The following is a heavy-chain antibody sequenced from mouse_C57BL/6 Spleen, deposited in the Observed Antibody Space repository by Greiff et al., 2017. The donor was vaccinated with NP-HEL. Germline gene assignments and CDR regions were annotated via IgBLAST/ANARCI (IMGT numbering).Heavy chain of an antibody. J-gene: IGHJ1*03. D-gene: IGHD2-3*01. CDR2: IDPSDSYT. CDR1: GYTFTSYW. CDR3: ARSLFYDGYYVGYFDV. V-gene: IGHV1-59*01. Sequence: VQLQQSGAELVRPGTSVKLSCKASGYTFTSYWMHWVKQRPGQGLEWIGVIDPSDSYTNYNQKFKGKATLTVDTSSSTAYMQLSSLTSEDSAVYYCARSLFYDGYYVGYFDVWGTGTTVTVSS.